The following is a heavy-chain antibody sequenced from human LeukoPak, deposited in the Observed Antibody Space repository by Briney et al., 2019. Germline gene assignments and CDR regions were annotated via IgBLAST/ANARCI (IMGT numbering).Heavy chain of an antibody. Sequence: TGGSLRLSCAASGFTFSSYWMHWVRQAPGKGLVWVSRINSDGSSTNYADSVKGRFTISRDNGKNSLYLQMDSLRVDDTAVYYCARTSGTGWSHWGQGTLVTVSS. CDR3: ARTSGTGWSH. CDR2: INSDGSST. V-gene: IGHV3-74*01. CDR1: GFTFSSYW. J-gene: IGHJ4*02. D-gene: IGHD6-19*01.